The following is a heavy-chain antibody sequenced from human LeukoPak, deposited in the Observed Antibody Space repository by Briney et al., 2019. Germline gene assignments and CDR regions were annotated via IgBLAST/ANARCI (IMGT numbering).Heavy chain of an antibody. J-gene: IGHJ4*02. Sequence: TGGSLRLSCAPSGFTFSSYAMSGVRQAPGKGLEWVSAISGRGCSTYYADSVKGRFTISRHNSKNTLYLQMNSLSAEHTEVYYCAKDLYYYGSGSPYFDYWGQGTLVTVSS. D-gene: IGHD3-10*01. CDR3: AKDLYYYGSGSPYFDY. CDR1: GFTFSSYA. CDR2: ISGRGCST. V-gene: IGHV3-23*01.